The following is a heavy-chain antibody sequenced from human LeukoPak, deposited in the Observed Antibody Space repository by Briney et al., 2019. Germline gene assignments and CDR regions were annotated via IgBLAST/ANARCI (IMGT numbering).Heavy chain of an antibody. Sequence: GGSLRLSCAASGFTFSDFYMSWIRQAPGKGLEWVSYISSTGSYTDYADSVKGRFTISRDNATNSLYLQMNSLRAEDTAVYYCARDRLQYSYGYDYWGQGTLVTVSS. V-gene: IGHV3-11*05. J-gene: IGHJ4*02. CDR3: ARDRLQYSYGYDY. D-gene: IGHD5-18*01. CDR2: ISSTGSYT. CDR1: GFTFSDFY.